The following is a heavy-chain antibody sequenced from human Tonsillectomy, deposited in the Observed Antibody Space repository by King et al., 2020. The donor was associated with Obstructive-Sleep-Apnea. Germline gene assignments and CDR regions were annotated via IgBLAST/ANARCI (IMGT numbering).Heavy chain of an antibody. D-gene: IGHD6-19*01. V-gene: IGHV4-59*01. CDR3: ARGGAGTGGLDM. CDR2: IYHSGST. Sequence: HVQLQESGPRLVRPSETLSLTCTASGVSITTYYWSWIRQPPGKGLEWIGYIYHSGSTDYNPSLQRRVTISVDTPKNQFSLRLSSVTAADTAVYYCARGGAGTGGLDMWGQGTMVTVSS. CDR1: GVSITTYY. J-gene: IGHJ3*02.